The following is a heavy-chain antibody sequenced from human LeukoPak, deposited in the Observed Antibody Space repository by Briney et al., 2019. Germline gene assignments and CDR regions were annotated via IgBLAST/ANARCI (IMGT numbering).Heavy chain of an antibody. Sequence: GGSLRLSCAASGFTFSSYEMNWVRQAPGKRLEWISYVSGSGITIHYADTMKGRFTISRDNTKNSLYLQMNSLGAEDTAVYYCARGLGDFDYWGQGTLVTVSS. CDR2: VSGSGITI. J-gene: IGHJ4*02. D-gene: IGHD7-27*01. V-gene: IGHV3-48*03. CDR1: GFTFSSYE. CDR3: ARGLGDFDY.